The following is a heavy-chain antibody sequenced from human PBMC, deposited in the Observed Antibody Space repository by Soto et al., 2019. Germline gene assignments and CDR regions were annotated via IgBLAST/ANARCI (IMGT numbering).Heavy chain of an antibody. CDR2: IKQDGSEE. Sequence: TGGSLRLSCAASGFTFSSYWMSWVRQAPGKGLEWVANIKQDGSEENYVDSVKGRFTISRDNAKNALYLQMSSLRAEDTAVYYCVGSLKRYYYYVMDVWGQGTTVTVSS. V-gene: IGHV3-7*03. D-gene: IGHD3-16*01. CDR1: GFTFSSYW. CDR3: VGSLKRYYYYVMDV. J-gene: IGHJ6*02.